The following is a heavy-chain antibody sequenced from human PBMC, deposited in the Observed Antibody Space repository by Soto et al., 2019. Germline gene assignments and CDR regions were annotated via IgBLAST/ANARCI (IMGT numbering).Heavy chain of an antibody. V-gene: IGHV1-46*03. CDR2: INSRSGKT. CDR1: GDTLSTYY. D-gene: IGHD3-22*01. Sequence: VQLVQSGAEVKRPGASVKISCKASGDTLSTYYMHWARQAPGQGLEWMGIINSRSGKTNYPQKFQGRATMTRDTSTTTVYMELSTLRSEDTAMYYCARGVGYSDSSGYPFDYWGQGTLVTVSS. CDR3: ARGVGYSDSSGYPFDY. J-gene: IGHJ4*02.